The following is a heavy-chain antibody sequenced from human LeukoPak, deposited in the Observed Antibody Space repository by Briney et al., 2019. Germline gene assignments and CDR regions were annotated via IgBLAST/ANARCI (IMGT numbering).Heavy chain of an antibody. J-gene: IGHJ4*02. D-gene: IGHD1-14*01. CDR3: ARTTAWARTKFDY. CDR1: GYIFTGYG. CDR2: ISAYSDNA. V-gene: IGHV1-18*01. Sequence: ASVKVSGKASGYIFTGYGFTWVRQAPGQGLEWMGWISAYSDNANYAQNLQGRVTMTTDTSTRTAYMELRSLRSDDTAVYYCARTTAWARTKFDYWGQGTLVTVSS.